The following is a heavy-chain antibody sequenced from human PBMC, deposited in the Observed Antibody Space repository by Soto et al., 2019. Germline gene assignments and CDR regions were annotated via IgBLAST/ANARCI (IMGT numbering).Heavy chain of an antibody. D-gene: IGHD6-13*01. CDR2: ISSSSSYI. CDR3: ARVAARQQLVTYFDY. CDR1: GFTFSSYS. V-gene: IGHV3-21*01. Sequence: EVQLVESGGGLVKPGGSLRLSCAASGFTFSSYSMNWVRQAPGKGLEWVSSISSSSSYIYYADSVKGRFTISRDNAKNSLYLQMNSLRAEDTAVYYCARVAARQQLVTYFDYWGQGTLVTVSS. J-gene: IGHJ4*02.